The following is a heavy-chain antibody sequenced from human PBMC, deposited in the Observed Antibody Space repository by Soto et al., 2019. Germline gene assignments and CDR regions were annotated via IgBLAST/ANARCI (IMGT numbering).Heavy chain of an antibody. D-gene: IGHD3-22*01. Sequence: SGPTLVNTTQTLTLTGACAGCSLSTTEVGVGWIRQPPGKAPEWLALIYRDDAERYSPSLKTRLTITKDTSKNQVVLTMTNMDPVDTATYYCTHRLYETRGFYDYWGQGTLVTVSS. J-gene: IGHJ4*02. CDR1: GCSLSTTEVG. V-gene: IGHV2-5*02. CDR2: IYRDDAE. CDR3: THRLYETRGFYDY.